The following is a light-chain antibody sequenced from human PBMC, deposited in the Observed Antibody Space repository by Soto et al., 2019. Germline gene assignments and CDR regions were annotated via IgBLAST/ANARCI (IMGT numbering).Light chain of an antibody. Sequence: EIILKQSPATLSLSPRERATLSCRASQSVSSYLAWYQQKPGQAPRLLIYDASNRATGIPARFSGSGSGTDFTLTISRLEPEDFAIYYCQQRSNWPPGITFGQG. CDR3: QQRSNWPPGIT. CDR2: DAS. J-gene: IGKJ5*01. CDR1: QSVSSY. V-gene: IGKV3-11*01.